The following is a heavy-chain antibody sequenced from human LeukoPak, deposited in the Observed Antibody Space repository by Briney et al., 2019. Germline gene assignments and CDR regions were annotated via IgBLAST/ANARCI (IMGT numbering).Heavy chain of an antibody. D-gene: IGHD2-2*01. Sequence: GGSLRLSCAASEFSFSNYWMSWVRQAPGKGRDWVSGIRGSGTGTYYADSVKGRFTISRDNSKNTLYLQVNSLRAEDTAVYYCAKAYCSTASCAVDYWGQGTLVTVSS. V-gene: IGHV3-23*01. J-gene: IGHJ4*02. CDR2: IRGSGTGT. CDR1: EFSFSNYW. CDR3: AKAYCSTASCAVDY.